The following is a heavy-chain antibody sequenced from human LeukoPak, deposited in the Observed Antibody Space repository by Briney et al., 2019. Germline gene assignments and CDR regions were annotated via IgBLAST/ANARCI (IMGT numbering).Heavy chain of an antibody. Sequence: KPSETLSLTCTVSGGSISNAAYHWGWIRQPPGKGLEGIGSLYYTGITYYNPSLKSRVTISADTSKNQFSLKATSMTAADTAFYYCAGLINGSSGDYWGQGTLVTVSS. J-gene: IGHJ4*02. D-gene: IGHD3-10*01. V-gene: IGHV4-39*01. CDR2: LYYTGIT. CDR3: AGLINGSSGDY. CDR1: GGSISNAAYH.